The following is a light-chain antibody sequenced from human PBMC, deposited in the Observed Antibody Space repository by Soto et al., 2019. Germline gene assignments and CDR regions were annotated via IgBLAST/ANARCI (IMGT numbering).Light chain of an antibody. J-gene: IGKJ2*01. CDR3: QQSYSTPYT. Sequence: DIQMTQPPSSLSASVGDRVTITCRASQSISSYLNRYQQKPGKAPKLLIYAASSLQSGVPSRFSGNGSGTDFNLTISSLQPEDFAAYYCQQSYSTPYTFGQGTKLEIK. V-gene: IGKV1-39*01. CDR1: QSISSY. CDR2: AAS.